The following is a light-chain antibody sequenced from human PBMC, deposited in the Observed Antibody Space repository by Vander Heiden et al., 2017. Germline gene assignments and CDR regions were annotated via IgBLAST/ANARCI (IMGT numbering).Light chain of an antibody. CDR3: QQYGSSAIT. Sequence: IALTQSPLALSVAPGERATLSCSASQSVSSYLAWYQQKPGEAPRLLIYGACSRATGIPDRFSGSGSGTDFTLTISRLEPEDFAEYYCQQYGSSAITFGQGTQLETK. V-gene: IGKV3-20*01. CDR1: QSVSSY. CDR2: GAC. J-gene: IGKJ5*01.